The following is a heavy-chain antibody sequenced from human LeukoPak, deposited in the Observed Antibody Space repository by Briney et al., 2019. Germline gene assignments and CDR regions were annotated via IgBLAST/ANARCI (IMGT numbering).Heavy chain of an antibody. CDR2: ISYDGSNK. J-gene: IGHJ4*02. CDR3: ARDLFESFDY. V-gene: IGHV3-30*04. Sequence: GGSLRLSCAASGFTFSSYAMHWVRQAPGKGLEWVAVISYDGSNKYYADSVKGRFTISRDNSKNTLYLQMSSLRAEDMAVYYCARDLFESFDYWGQGTLVTVSS. CDR1: GFTFSSYA. D-gene: IGHD3-3*01.